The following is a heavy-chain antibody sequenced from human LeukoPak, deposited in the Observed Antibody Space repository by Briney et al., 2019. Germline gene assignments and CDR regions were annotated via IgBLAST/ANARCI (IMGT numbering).Heavy chain of an antibody. V-gene: IGHV1-69*05. CDR1: GGTFSSYA. CDR2: IIPIFGTA. Sequence: SVKVSCKASGGTFSSYAIRWVRQAPGQGLEWMGRIIPIFGTANYAQKFQGRVTITTDESTSTAYMELSSLRSEDTAVYYCASFSGYSYGFDFDYWGQGTLVTVSS. D-gene: IGHD5-18*01. J-gene: IGHJ4*02. CDR3: ASFSGYSYGFDFDY.